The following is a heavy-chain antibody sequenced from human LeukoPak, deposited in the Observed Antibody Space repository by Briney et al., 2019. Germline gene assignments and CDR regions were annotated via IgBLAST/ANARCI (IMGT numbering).Heavy chain of an antibody. CDR2: IYYSGST. Sequence: SETLSLTCTVSGGSISSSSYYWGWIRQPPGKGLEWIGSIYYSGSTYYNPSLKSRVTISVDTSKNQFSLKLSSVTAADTAVYYCARGDGSGYLDYWGQGTLVTVSS. CDR1: GGSISSSSYY. D-gene: IGHD3-10*01. V-gene: IGHV4-39*07. CDR3: ARGDGSGYLDY. J-gene: IGHJ4*02.